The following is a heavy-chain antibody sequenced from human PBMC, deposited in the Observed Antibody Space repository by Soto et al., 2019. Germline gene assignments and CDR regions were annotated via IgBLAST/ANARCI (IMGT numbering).Heavy chain of an antibody. CDR2: IKQDGSEK. J-gene: IGHJ5*02. CDR1: GFTFSSYW. D-gene: IGHD2-2*01. CDR3: AREPYCSSTSCYLILLGWFDP. Sequence: PGGSLRLSCAASGFTFSSYWMSWVRQAPGKGLEWVANIKQDGSEKYYVDSVKGRFTISRDNAKNSLYLQMNSLRAEDTAVYYCAREPYCSSTSCYLILLGWFDPWGQGTLVTVSS. V-gene: IGHV3-7*03.